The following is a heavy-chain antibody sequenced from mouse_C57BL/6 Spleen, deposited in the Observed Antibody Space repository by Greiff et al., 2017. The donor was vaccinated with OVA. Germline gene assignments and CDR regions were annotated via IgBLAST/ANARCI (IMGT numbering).Heavy chain of an antibody. CDR2: IDPSDSYT. CDR3: ARSRDYDGEGLVFAY. Sequence: QVQLQQPGAELVKPGASVKLSCKASGYTFTSYWMQWVKQRPGQGLEWIGEIDPSDSYTNYNQKFKGKATLTVATSSSPAYMQLSSLTSEDSAVYYCARSRDYDGEGLVFAYWGQGTLVTVSA. J-gene: IGHJ3*01. CDR1: GYTFTSYW. D-gene: IGHD2-4*01. V-gene: IGHV1-50*01.